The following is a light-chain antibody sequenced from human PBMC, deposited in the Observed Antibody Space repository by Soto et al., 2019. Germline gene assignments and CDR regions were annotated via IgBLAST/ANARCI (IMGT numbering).Light chain of an antibody. V-gene: IGKV3-20*01. CDR1: QSVSSN. CDR2: GTS. CDR3: QQYGSSRT. Sequence: EIVMTQSPATLSVSPGERATLSCRASQSVSSNLAWYQQKPGQAPRLLIYGTSDRATGTPDRFSGSGSGTDFTLTISRLEPEDFAVYYCQQYGSSRTFGQGTKVDTK. J-gene: IGKJ1*01.